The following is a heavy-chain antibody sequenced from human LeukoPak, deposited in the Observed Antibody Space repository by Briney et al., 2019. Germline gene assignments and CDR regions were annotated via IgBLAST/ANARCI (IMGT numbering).Heavy chain of an antibody. CDR1: GFTFSDYY. J-gene: IGHJ3*02. Sequence: GGSLRLSCAASGFTFSDYYMSWIRQAPGKGLEWVSSVSGTTDTTYYEDSVKGRFTISRDDSKNTVYLQMNSLRVEDTAIYFCARNRPREGYNYDTFDIWGQGTRVTVSS. CDR2: VSGTTDTT. CDR3: ARNRPREGYNYDTFDI. D-gene: IGHD5-24*01. V-gene: IGHV3-11*01.